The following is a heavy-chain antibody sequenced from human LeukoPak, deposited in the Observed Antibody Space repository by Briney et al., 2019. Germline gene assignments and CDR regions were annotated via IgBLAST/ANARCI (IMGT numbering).Heavy chain of an antibody. CDR3: VRDAIVGFIDY. V-gene: IGHV3-53*01. J-gene: IGHJ4*02. D-gene: IGHD2-15*01. Sequence: GGSLRLSCAASGFTVSSNYMNWVRQAPGKGLEWVSVLYSGGSPYYADSVKGRFTISRDNSKNTLYLQMNSLRAEDTAMYYCVRDAIVGFIDYWGQGTLVTVSS. CDR2: LYSGGSP. CDR1: GFTVSSNY.